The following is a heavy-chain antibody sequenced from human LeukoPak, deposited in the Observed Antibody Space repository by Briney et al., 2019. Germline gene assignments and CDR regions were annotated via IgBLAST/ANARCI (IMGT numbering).Heavy chain of an antibody. CDR3: TTAPYHYYDSSGPPY. CDR2: SSTYKGNT. J-gene: IGHJ4*02. Sequence: ASVKVSCKGSGYTFPSSGISWVRQAPGQGLEWMGWSSTYKGNTNYAQQLQGRVTMTTDTSTSTAYIDLRSLRSDDTAAYYCTTAPYHYYDSSGPPYWGQGTLVTVSS. CDR1: GYTFPSSG. D-gene: IGHD3-22*01. V-gene: IGHV1-18*01.